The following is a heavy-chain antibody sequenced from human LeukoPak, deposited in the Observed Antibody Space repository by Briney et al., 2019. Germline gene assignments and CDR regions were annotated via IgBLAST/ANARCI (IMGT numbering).Heavy chain of an antibody. V-gene: IGHV4-39*07. CDR3: ARLTDLGLPDAFDI. CDR1: GDSMTSTSHF. D-gene: IGHD4/OR15-4a*01. J-gene: IGHJ3*02. CDR2: IYYRGST. Sequence: SETLSLTCTVSGDSMTSTSHFWDWIRQPPGKGLEWIGSIYYRGSTNYNPSLKSRVTISVDTSKNQFSLNLSSVTAADTAVYYCARLTDLGLPDAFDIWGRGTLVTVSS.